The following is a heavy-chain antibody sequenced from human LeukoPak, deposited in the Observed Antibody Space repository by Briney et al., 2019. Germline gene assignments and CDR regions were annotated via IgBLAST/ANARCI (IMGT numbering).Heavy chain of an antibody. CDR1: GFTFNTYA. CDR3: ARDLTIWLNNFDY. V-gene: IGHV3-30*04. CDR2: ISYDGSKR. D-gene: IGHD3-3*01. J-gene: IGHJ4*02. Sequence: GRSLRLSCAASGFTFNTYAMHWVRQAPGKGLEWVAVISYDGSKRYYADSVKGRFTISRDNSKKTVFLQINSLRTEDTAVYYCARDLTIWLNNFDYWGQGTLVTVSS.